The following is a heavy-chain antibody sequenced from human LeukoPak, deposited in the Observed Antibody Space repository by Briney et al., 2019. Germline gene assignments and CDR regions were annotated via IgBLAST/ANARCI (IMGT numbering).Heavy chain of an antibody. J-gene: IGHJ4*02. CDR1: GYTLTELS. CDR2: FDPEEGET. Sequence: ASVKVSCKVSGYTLTELSMHWVRQAPGKGPEWRGGFDPEEGETIYAQKFQGRVTMTEDTATDTAYMALSSLRSEDTAVYYCAYYNWNDGNFLGFDYWGQGTLVTVSS. CDR3: AYYNWNDGNFLGFDY. V-gene: IGHV1-24*01. D-gene: IGHD1-20*01.